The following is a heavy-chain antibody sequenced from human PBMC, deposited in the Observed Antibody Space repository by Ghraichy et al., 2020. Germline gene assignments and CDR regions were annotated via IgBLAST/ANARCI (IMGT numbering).Heavy chain of an antibody. D-gene: IGHD5-18*01. V-gene: IGHV3-74*01. Sequence: LSLTCAASGFTFSNYWMHWVRQAPGKGLVWVSRINTDGSSTSYADSVKGRFTISRDNAKNTLYLQMNSLRAEDTAVYFCARRRYSYGYYFYYGMDVWGQGTTVTVSS. CDR3: ARRRYSYGYYFYYGMDV. CDR1: GFTFSNYW. CDR2: INTDGSST. J-gene: IGHJ6*02.